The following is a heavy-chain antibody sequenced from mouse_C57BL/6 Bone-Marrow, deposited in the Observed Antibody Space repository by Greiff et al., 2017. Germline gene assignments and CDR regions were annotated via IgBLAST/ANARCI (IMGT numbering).Heavy chain of an antibody. V-gene: IGHV1-81*01. D-gene: IGHD2-1*01. Sequence: QVQLKQSGAELARPGASVKLSCKASGYTFTSYGISWVKQRTGQGLEWIGEIYPRSGNTYYNEKFKGKAPLTADKSSSTAYMELRSLRSEDSEVYFCAREGSYYGNYGGAMDYWGQGTSVTVSS. CDR1: GYTFTSYG. J-gene: IGHJ4*01. CDR3: AREGSYYGNYGGAMDY. CDR2: IYPRSGNT.